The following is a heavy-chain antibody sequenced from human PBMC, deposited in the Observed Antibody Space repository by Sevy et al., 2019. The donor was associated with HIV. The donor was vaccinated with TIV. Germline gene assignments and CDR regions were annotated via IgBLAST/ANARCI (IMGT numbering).Heavy chain of an antibody. D-gene: IGHD1-26*01. CDR1: GGSIISGSYY. CDR3: ARDGVGAGIFDI. CDR2: VYTSGST. V-gene: IGHV4-61*02. Sequence: SETLSLTCTVSGGSIISGSYYWSWIHQPAGKGLEWIGRVYTSGSTNYNPSLKSRVTMSVDTSKNQFSLKLTSVTAADMALYYCARDGVGAGIFDIWGQGTVVTVSS. J-gene: IGHJ3*02.